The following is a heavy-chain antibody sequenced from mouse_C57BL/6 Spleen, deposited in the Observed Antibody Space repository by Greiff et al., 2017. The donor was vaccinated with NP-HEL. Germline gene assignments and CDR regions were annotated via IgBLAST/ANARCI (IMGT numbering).Heavy chain of an antibody. J-gene: IGHJ2*01. CDR1: GYTFTSYW. Sequence: VQLQQPGAELVMPGASVKLSCKASGYTFTSYWMHWVKQRPGQGLEWIGEIDPSDSYTNYNQKFKGKSTLTVDKSYSTAYLPLSSLTSEDSAVYYCARARPYYFDYWGQGTTLTVSS. CDR2: IDPSDSYT. V-gene: IGHV1-69*01. CDR3: ARARPYYFDY.